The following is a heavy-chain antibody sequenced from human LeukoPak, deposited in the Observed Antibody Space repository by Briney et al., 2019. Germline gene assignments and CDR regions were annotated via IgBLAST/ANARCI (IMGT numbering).Heavy chain of an antibody. J-gene: IGHJ4*02. V-gene: IGHV3-7*05. D-gene: IGHD3-10*01. CDR1: AFTFSMYW. Sequence: GGSLRLSCSAFAFTFSMYWMTWVRQAPGKGLEWVATIKEDGSDKYYVDSVRGRFTISRDNAENSLYLQMNSLTAEDTALYYCVRDGIRDIPGVITIRYDYWGQGTLVTVSS. CDR2: IKEDGSDK. CDR3: VRDGIRDIPGVITIRYDY.